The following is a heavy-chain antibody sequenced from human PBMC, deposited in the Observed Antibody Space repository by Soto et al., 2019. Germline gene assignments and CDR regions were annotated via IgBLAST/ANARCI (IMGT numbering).Heavy chain of an antibody. CDR1: GYTFTSYG. D-gene: IGHD5-12*01. CDR2: ISAYNGNT. Sequence: ASVKVSCKASGYTFTSYGISWVRQAPGQGLEWMGWISAYNGNTNYAQKLQGRVTMTTDTSTSTAYMELRSLRSEDTAVYYCARAIPMERDGYNLDHPSPMSISGGWFDPWGQGTLVTVSS. V-gene: IGHV1-18*01. CDR3: ARAIPMERDGYNLDHPSPMSISGGWFDP. J-gene: IGHJ5*02.